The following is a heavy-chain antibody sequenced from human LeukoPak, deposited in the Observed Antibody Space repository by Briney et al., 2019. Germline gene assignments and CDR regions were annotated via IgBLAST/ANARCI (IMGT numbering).Heavy chain of an antibody. J-gene: IGHJ4*02. V-gene: IGHV4-39*07. CDR3: AREGYAYDFWSGYPTD. CDR1: GFTFSSYA. Sequence: GSLRLSCAASGFTFSSYAMSWVRQAPGKGLEWIGSIYYSGSTYYNPSLKSRVTISVATSKNQLSLKLSSVTAADTAVYYCAREGYAYDFWSGYPTDWGQGTLVTVSS. D-gene: IGHD3-3*01. CDR2: IYYSGST.